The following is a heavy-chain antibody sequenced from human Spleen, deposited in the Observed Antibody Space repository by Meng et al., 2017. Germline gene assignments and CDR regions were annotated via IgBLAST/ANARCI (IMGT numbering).Heavy chain of an antibody. D-gene: IGHD2-15*01. CDR3: ASQTSLRYCYGVNCGAFDI. CDR2: IKQDGSER. J-gene: IGHJ3*02. Sequence: GESLKISCEASGFTSSNYWMSWVRQAPGKGLEWVANIKQDGSERYHVDSVKGRFTISRDNAKNSLYLQINSLRAEDTAVYYCASQTSLRYCYGVNCGAFDIWGQGTMVTVSS. V-gene: IGHV3-7*01. CDR1: GFTSSNYW.